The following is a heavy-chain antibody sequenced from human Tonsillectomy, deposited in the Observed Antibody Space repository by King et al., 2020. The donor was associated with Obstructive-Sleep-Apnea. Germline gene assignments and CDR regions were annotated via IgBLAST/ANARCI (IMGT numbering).Heavy chain of an antibody. V-gene: IGHV4-61*08. D-gene: IGHD1-26*01. CDR1: GGSVSSGGYY. J-gene: IGHJ4*02. CDR2: IYYSGST. Sequence: VPLQESGPGLVKPSETLSLTCTGSGGSVSSGGYYWTWIRQPPGKGLEWIGHIYYSGSTNYNPSLKSRVTISADTSQNQFSLKLGSVTAADTAVYYCARGYSGSFGPYFDYWGQGTLVTVSS. CDR3: ARGYSGSFGPYFDY.